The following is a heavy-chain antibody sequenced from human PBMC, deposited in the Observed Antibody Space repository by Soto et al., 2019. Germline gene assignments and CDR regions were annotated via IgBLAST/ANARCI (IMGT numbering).Heavy chain of an antibody. CDR1: GFTFSDYY. D-gene: IGHD2-2*01. J-gene: IGHJ4*02. V-gene: IGHV3-11*06. CDR2: ISSSSSYT. Sequence: VQLVESGGGLVKPGGSLRLSCAASGFTFSDYYMSWIRQAPGKGLEWVSYISSSSSYTNYADSVKGRFTISRDNAKNSLYLQMNSLRAEDTAVYYCARACTSCYVPDYWGQGTLVTVSS. CDR3: ARACTSCYVPDY.